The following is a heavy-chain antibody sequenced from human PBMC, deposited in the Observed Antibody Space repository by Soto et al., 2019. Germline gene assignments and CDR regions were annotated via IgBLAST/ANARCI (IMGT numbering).Heavy chain of an antibody. CDR1: GFTVSSNI. D-gene: IGHD2-8*02. J-gene: IGHJ4*02. V-gene: IGHV3-53*01. CDR2: IYTGGST. Sequence: EVQLVESGGGLIQPGGSLRLSCAASGFTVSSNIMTWVRQAPGKGLECVSLIYTGGSTYYSDSVKGRFTTSRDNSKNTLYPQMNSLKVEDTAMYYCARVYTGLDYWGQRTVVTVSS. CDR3: ARVYTGLDY.